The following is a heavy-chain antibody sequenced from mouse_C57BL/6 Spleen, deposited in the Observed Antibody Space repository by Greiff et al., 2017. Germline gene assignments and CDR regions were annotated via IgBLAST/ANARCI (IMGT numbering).Heavy chain of an antibody. Sequence: QVQLQQSGAELVKPGASVKLSCKASGYTFTSYWMHWVKQRPGQGLEWIGMIHPNSGSTNYNEKFKSKATLTVDKSSSTAYMQLSGLTSEDSAVYYCARSWDVHFDYWGQGTTLTVSS. CDR1: GYTFTSYW. CDR2: IHPNSGST. D-gene: IGHD4-1*01. CDR3: ARSWDVHFDY. V-gene: IGHV1-64*01. J-gene: IGHJ2*01.